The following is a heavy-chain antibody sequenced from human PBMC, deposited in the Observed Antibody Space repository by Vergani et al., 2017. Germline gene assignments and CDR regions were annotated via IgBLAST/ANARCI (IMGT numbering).Heavy chain of an antibody. CDR2: ISGSGGST. Sequence: VQLVESGGGVVQPGRSLRLSCAASGFTFSSYGMSWVRQAPGKGLEWVSAISGSGGSTYYADSVKGRFTISRDNSKNTLYLQMNSLRAEDTAVYYCAKGTTISIAARGAFDIWGQGTMVTVSS. D-gene: IGHD6-6*01. V-gene: IGHV3-23*04. CDR1: GFTFSSYG. J-gene: IGHJ3*02. CDR3: AKGTTISIAARGAFDI.